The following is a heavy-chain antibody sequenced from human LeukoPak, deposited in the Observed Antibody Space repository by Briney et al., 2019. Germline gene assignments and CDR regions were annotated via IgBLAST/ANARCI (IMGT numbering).Heavy chain of an antibody. CDR2: INHSGST. CDR3: ARTYYDILTGYYRGGYFDY. CDR1: GGSFSGYY. D-gene: IGHD3-9*01. Sequence: PSETLSLTCAVYGGSFSGYYWSWIRQPPGKGLEWIGEINHSGSTNYNPSLKSRVTISVDTSKNQFSLKLSSVTAADTAVYYCARTYYDILTGYYRGGYFDYWGQGTLVTVSS. J-gene: IGHJ4*02. V-gene: IGHV4-34*01.